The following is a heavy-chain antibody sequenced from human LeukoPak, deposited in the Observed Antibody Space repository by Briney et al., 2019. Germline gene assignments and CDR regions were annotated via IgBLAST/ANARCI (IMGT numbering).Heavy chain of an antibody. CDR2: IYYSGST. J-gene: IGHJ4*02. D-gene: IGHD4-17*01. CDR3: ARGTVTTEN. CDR1: GGSISSYY. V-gene: IGHV4-59*01. Sequence: SETLSLTCTVSGGSISSYYWSWIRQPPGKGLEWIGYIYYSGSTNYNPSLKSRVTVSVDTSKNQFSLKLSSVTAADTAVYYCARGTVTTENWGQGTLVTVSS.